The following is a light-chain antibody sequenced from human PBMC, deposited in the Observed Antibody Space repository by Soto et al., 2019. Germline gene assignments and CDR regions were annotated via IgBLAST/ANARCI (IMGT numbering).Light chain of an antibody. CDR1: SSNIGNNY. V-gene: IGLV1-51*02. J-gene: IGLJ2*01. Sequence: QSVLTQPPSVSAAPGQKVTISCSGSSSNIGNNYVSWYQQLPGTAPKLLIYENNKRPSGIPDRFSGSKSGTSATLGITGLQTGDEADYYCGTWDSSLSAVLVGGTKVTVL. CDR2: ENN. CDR3: GTWDSSLSAV.